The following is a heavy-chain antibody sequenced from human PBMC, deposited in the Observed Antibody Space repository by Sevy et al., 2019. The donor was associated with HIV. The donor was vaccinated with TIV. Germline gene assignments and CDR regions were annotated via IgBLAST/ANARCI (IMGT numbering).Heavy chain of an antibody. Sequence: GGSLRLSCAASGFTFSSYAMHWVRQAPGKGLEWVAVISYDGSNKYYADSVKGRFTISRDNSKNTLYLQMNSLRAEDTAGYYCARDRISYSSGWDDAFDIWGQGTMVTVSS. D-gene: IGHD6-19*01. CDR3: ARDRISYSSGWDDAFDI. CDR2: ISYDGSNK. V-gene: IGHV3-30-3*01. CDR1: GFTFSSYA. J-gene: IGHJ3*02.